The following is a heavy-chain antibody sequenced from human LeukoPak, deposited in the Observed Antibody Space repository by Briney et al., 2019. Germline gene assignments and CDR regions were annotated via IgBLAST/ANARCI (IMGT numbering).Heavy chain of an antibody. CDR1: GFTFNSYG. Sequence: GGTLRLSCAASGFTFNSYGMSWVRQAPGKGLEWVSYISSSGSTIYYADSVKGRFTISRDNAKNSLYLQMNSLRAEDTAVYYCARTPPPIYAGLPFGWXDPWXXXTXXTVSX. CDR3: ARTPPPIYAGLPFGWXDP. V-gene: IGHV3-48*04. D-gene: IGHD4-23*01. J-gene: IGHJ5*02. CDR2: ISSSGSTI.